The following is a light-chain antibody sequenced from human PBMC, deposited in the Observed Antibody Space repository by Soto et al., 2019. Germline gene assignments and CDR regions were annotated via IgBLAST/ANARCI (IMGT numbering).Light chain of an antibody. J-gene: IGLJ2*01. Sequence: QSVLTQPASVSGSPGQSITISCTGTSSDVGGYNYVSWYQQHPGKAPKLMIYDVTNRSSGVSNRFSGSKSGNTASLTISGLQAEDEADYYCNSYTSSTTVVFGGGTKLTVL. CDR2: DVT. V-gene: IGLV2-14*01. CDR3: NSYTSSTTVV. CDR1: SSDVGGYNY.